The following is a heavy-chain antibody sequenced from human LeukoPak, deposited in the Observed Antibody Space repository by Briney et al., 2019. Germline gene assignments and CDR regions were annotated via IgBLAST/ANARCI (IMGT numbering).Heavy chain of an antibody. D-gene: IGHD5-12*01. J-gene: IGHJ4*02. Sequence: ASVKVSCKASGYTFTSYDINWVRQATGQGLEWMGWMNPNSGNTGYAQKFQGRVTMTRNTSISTAYMELSSLRSEDTAVYYCARTCEVAQYYLDYWGQGTLVSVSS. CDR3: ARTCEVAQYYLDY. CDR1: GYTFTSYD. V-gene: IGHV1-8*01. CDR2: MNPNSGNT.